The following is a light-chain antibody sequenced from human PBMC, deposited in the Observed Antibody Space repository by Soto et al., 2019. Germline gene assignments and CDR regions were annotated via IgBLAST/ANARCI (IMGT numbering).Light chain of an antibody. Sequence: QSALTQPASVSGSPGQSITISCTGTSSDVGGYNYVSWYQQHAGKVPKLVICEVTNRPPGVSNRFSGSKSGNTASLTISGLQNEDEADYYCSSYTSSSTWVFGGGTKLTVL. CDR1: SSDVGGYNY. V-gene: IGLV2-14*01. J-gene: IGLJ3*02. CDR3: SSYTSSSTWV. CDR2: EVT.